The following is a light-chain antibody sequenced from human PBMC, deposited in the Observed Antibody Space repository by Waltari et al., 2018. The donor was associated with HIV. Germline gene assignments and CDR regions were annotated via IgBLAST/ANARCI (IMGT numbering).Light chain of an antibody. J-gene: IGLJ2*01. CDR2: DNL. CDR1: TSNIGNNF. V-gene: IGLV1-51*01. CDR3: GTWDTSLNAGV. Sequence: QSVLTQPPAVSAAPGQKVTISCSGTTSNIGNNFVCWYQKLPGTAPKLLIFDNLKRPSVIPDRFSASRSATSATLDITGLHTGDEAEYYCGTWDTSLNAGVFGGGTKVSVL.